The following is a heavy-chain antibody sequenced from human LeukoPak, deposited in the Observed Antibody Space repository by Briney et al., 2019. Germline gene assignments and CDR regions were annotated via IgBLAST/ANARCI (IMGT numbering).Heavy chain of an antibody. D-gene: IGHD5-18*01. CDR3: ARGATAMVTLFDY. J-gene: IGHJ4*02. Sequence: SETLSLTCTVSGDSISSVYFWGWIRQPPGKGLEWIGSIYHSGSTFYNPSLKSRVTMSVDTSKNQFSLKLSSVTAADTAVYFCARGATAMVTLFDYWGQGTLVTVSS. CDR1: GDSISSVYF. V-gene: IGHV4-38-2*02. CDR2: IYHSGST.